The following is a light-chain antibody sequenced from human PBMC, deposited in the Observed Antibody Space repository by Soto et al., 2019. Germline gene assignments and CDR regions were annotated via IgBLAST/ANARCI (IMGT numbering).Light chain of an antibody. Sequence: QSVLTQPPSVSGAPGQRVTISCTGSSSNIGSGYNVHWYQQLPGTAPKLLIYDNNNRPSGVPDRFSGSKSGTSASLAITGLQGADEADYYCQSYDTGPVVFGGGTKLTVL. CDR2: DNN. CDR1: SSNIGSGYN. J-gene: IGLJ2*01. V-gene: IGLV1-40*01. CDR3: QSYDTGPVV.